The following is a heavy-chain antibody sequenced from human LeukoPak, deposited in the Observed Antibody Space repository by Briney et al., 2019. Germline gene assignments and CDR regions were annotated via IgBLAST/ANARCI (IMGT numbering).Heavy chain of an antibody. CDR3: ARDDPGGDRGIFDH. D-gene: IGHD4-17*01. CDR2: TYPGGGT. CDR1: GCSFSCNR. J-gene: IGHJ4*02. V-gene: IGHV3-53*01. Sequence: PGGSLILYCSASGCSFSCNRVSWVRQAPGKGLERVSITYPGGGTHYADSVKGRFTISRDDSKNTLYLQMYSLRAEDTAVYYCARDDPGGDRGIFDHWGQGTLVTVSS.